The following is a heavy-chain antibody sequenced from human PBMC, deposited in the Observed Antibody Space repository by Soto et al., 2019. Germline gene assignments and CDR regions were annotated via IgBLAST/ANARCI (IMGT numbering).Heavy chain of an antibody. D-gene: IGHD1-7*01. CDR3: AKESAGDWNYAFYYYGMDV. Sequence: LRLSCAASGFTFDDYAMHWVRQAPGKGLEWVSGISWNSGSIGYADSVKGRFTISRDNAKNSLYLQMKSLRTEDTALYYCAKESAGDWNYAFYYYGMDVWGQGTTVTVSS. CDR1: GFTFDDYA. J-gene: IGHJ6*02. CDR2: ISWNSGSI. V-gene: IGHV3-9*01.